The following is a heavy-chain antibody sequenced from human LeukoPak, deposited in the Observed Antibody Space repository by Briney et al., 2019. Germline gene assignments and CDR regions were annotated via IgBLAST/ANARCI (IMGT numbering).Heavy chain of an antibody. V-gene: IGHV3-74*01. CDR1: GFTFSSYW. D-gene: IGHD3-9*01. CDR3: ARDRRLVPFDY. Sequence: GGSLTLSCAASGFTFSSYWMHWVRQAPGEGLVWVSRINSDGSSTSYADSVKGRFTISRDNAKNTLYLQMNSLRAEDTAVYYCARDRRLVPFDYWGQGTLVTVSS. CDR2: INSDGSST. J-gene: IGHJ4*02.